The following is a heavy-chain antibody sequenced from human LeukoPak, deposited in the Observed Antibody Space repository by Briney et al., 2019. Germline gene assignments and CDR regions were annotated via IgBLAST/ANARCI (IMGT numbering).Heavy chain of an antibody. CDR1: GFTFKNYA. J-gene: IGHJ4*02. D-gene: IGHD1-26*01. V-gene: IGHV3-23*01. Sequence: GGSLRLLCAASGFTFKNYAMTWVRQAPGKGLECVSSIGGDGRGREYADSVRGRFTISRDNSDNTLYLQMNNLRSEDTAQYFCARRVGGTPDYWGVGVPVTVSS. CDR3: ARRVGGTPDY. CDR2: IGGDGRGR.